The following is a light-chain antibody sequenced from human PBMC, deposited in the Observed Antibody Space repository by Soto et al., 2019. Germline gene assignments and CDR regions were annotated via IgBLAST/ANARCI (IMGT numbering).Light chain of an antibody. V-gene: IGKV1-33*01. CDR3: QQLNTFPIT. CDR1: QGITNY. CDR2: GAS. Sequence: DIQMTQSPSSLSASVGDRVTITCQASQGITNYLNWYQQKPGKAPKLLIYGASNLETGVPSRFSGSGSGTEFTLTISSLQPEDFATYYCQQLNTFPITFGQGTRLEIK. J-gene: IGKJ5*01.